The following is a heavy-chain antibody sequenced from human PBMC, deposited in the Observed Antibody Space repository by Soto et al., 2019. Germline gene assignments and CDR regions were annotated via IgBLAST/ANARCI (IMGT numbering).Heavy chain of an antibody. CDR3: ARTSLRSMIVTLIDY. V-gene: IGHV4-39*01. D-gene: IGHD3-22*01. Sequence: SETLSLTCTVSGGSISSSNYYWGWIRQPPGKGLEWVGTLTYSGSTYYNPSLKSRVTISVDTSENQFSLKLTSVTAADTAVYYCARTSLRSMIVTLIDYWGQGTLVTVSS. CDR1: GGSISSSNYY. J-gene: IGHJ4*02. CDR2: LTYSGST.